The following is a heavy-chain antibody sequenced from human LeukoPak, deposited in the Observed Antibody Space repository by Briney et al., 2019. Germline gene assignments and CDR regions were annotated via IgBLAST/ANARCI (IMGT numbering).Heavy chain of an antibody. J-gene: IGHJ4*02. CDR2: ISSSSSYI. D-gene: IGHD1-26*01. CDR3: ARDGSVTFDY. Sequence: GGSLRLSCAASEFTFSSYTMNWVRQAPGKGLEWVSSISSSSSYIYYADSVKGRFTISRDNAKNSLYLQMNSLRAEDTAVYYCARDGSVTFDYWGQGTLVTVSS. CDR1: EFTFSSYT. V-gene: IGHV3-21*01.